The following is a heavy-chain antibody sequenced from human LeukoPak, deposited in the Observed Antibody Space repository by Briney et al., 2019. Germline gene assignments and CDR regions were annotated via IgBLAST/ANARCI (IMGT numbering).Heavy chain of an antibody. CDR3: ARVDDSSGSDFDY. D-gene: IGHD3-22*01. Sequence: SVKVSCKASGYIFTNYYMYWVRQAPGQGLEWMGGIIPIFGTANYAQKFQGRVTITADESTSTAYMELSSLRSEDTAVYYCARVDDSSGSDFDYWGQGTLVTVSS. CDR2: IIPIFGTA. J-gene: IGHJ4*02. CDR1: GYIFTNYY. V-gene: IGHV1-69*13.